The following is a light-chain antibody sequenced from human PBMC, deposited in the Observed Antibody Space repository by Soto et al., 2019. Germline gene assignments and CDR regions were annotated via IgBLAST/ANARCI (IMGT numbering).Light chain of an antibody. CDR2: GAS. V-gene: IGKV3-15*01. Sequence: EIVLTQSPVTLSVSPGERATLSCRASQSVSNNLAWYQQKPGQAPRLLIHGASTRATGIPARFSGSGSGTDLTLTISSLESEDSGIYYCQQRYNWLTFGGGTKVDNK. CDR1: QSVSNN. CDR3: QQRYNWLT. J-gene: IGKJ4*01.